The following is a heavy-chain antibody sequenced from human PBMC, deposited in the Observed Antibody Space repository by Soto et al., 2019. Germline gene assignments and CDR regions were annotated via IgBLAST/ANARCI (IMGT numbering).Heavy chain of an antibody. CDR3: ATVGGTYYYYDMDV. V-gene: IGHV3-21*01. Sequence: GGSLRLSCAASGFTFSSYSMNWVRQAPGKGLEWVSSISSSSSSIYYADSVKGRFTISRDNAKNSLYLQMNSLRAEDTAVYYCATVGGTYYYYDMDVWGQGTTVTVSS. CDR2: ISSSSSSI. D-gene: IGHD3-10*01. J-gene: IGHJ6*02. CDR1: GFTFSSYS.